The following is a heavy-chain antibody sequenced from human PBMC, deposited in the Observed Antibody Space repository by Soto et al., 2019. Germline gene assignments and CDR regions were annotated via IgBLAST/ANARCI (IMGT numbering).Heavy chain of an antibody. J-gene: IGHJ6*03. V-gene: IGHV3-23*01. CDR2: IVGSGGST. D-gene: IGHD4-4*01. Sequence: GGSLRLSCAASGFTFSSHAMSWVRQAPGKGLDWVSAIVGSGGSTYYADSVKGRFTISRDNSKNTLYLQMNSLRAEDTAVYYCAKDSPLTTVYYYYYMDVWGKGTTVTV. CDR3: AKDSPLTTVYYYYYMDV. CDR1: GFTFSSHA.